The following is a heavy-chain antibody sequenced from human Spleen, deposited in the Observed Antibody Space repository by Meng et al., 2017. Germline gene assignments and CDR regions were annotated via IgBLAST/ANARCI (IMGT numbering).Heavy chain of an antibody. D-gene: IGHD4-11*01. CDR3: ARGPTTMAHDFDY. CDR1: GGSFSDYY. CDR2: INHSGST. J-gene: IGHJ4*02. V-gene: IGHV4-34*01. Sequence: QGELPGRGPVLLELSGAPSLPCFFSGGSFSDYYWRWIRQPPGKGLEWIGEINHSGSTNYNPSLESRATISVDTSQNNLSLKLGSVTAADSAVYYCARGPTTMAHDFDYWGQGTLVTVSS.